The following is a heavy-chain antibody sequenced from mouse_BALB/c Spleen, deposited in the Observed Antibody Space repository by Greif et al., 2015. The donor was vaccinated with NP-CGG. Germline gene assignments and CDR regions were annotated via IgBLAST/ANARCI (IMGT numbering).Heavy chain of an antibody. CDR2: ISSGGGST. Sequence: EVQLVESGGGLVKPGGSLKLSCAASGFAFSSYDMSWVRQTPEKRLEWVAYISSGGGSTYYPDTVKGRFTISRDNAKNTLYLQMSSLKSEDTAMYYCARQDYGWYFDVWGAGTTVTVSS. CDR3: ARQDYGWYFDV. V-gene: IGHV5-12-1*01. J-gene: IGHJ1*01. D-gene: IGHD1-1*01. CDR1: GFAFSSYD.